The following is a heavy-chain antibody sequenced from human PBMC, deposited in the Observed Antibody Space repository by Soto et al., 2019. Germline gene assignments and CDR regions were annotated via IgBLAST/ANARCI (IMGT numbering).Heavy chain of an antibody. Sequence: GESLKISCKGSGYSFTSYWISWMRQMHGKGLEWMGRIDPSDSYTNYSPSFQGHVTISADKSISTAYLQWSSLKASDTAMYYCARRALGGYSGYDLSYYYYGMDVWGQGTTVTVSS. CDR1: GYSFTSYW. J-gene: IGHJ6*02. CDR3: ARRALGGYSGYDLSYYYYGMDV. CDR2: IDPSDSYT. D-gene: IGHD5-12*01. V-gene: IGHV5-10-1*01.